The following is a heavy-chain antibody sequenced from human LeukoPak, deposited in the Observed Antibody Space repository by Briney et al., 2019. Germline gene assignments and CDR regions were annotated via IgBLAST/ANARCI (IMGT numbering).Heavy chain of an antibody. CDR2: IYYSGST. CDR3: ARDGDWSD. V-gene: IGHV4-31*03. J-gene: IGHJ4*02. Sequence: SETLSLTCTVSGGSISSSSYYWGWIRQHPGKGLEWIGYIYYSGSTYYNPSLKSRVTISVDTSKNQFSLKLSSVTAADTAVYYCARDGDWSDWGQGTLVTVTS. CDR1: GGSISSSSYY. D-gene: IGHD3/OR15-3a*01.